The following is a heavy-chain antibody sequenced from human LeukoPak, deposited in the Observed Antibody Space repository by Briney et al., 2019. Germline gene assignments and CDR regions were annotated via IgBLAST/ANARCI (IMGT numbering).Heavy chain of an antibody. CDR2: INSDGSST. J-gene: IGHJ4*02. Sequence: GGSLRLSCAASGFSFSRSWMHWVRQAPGKGLMWVSRINSDGSSTDYADSVKGRFTISRDNTKNTVYLQMNSLRVEDTAMYYCARSFYGNYAENWGQGTLVTVSS. V-gene: IGHV3-74*01. CDR1: GFSFSRSW. CDR3: ARSFYGNYAEN. D-gene: IGHD4-11*01.